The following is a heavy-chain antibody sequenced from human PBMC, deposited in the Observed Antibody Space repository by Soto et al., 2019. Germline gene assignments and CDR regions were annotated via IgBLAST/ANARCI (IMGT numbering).Heavy chain of an antibody. CDR2: IYSGGST. J-gene: IGHJ3*02. D-gene: IGHD3-22*01. CDR1: GFTVSSNY. V-gene: IGHV3-53*01. CDR3: ARDASSADAFDI. Sequence: GGSLRLSCAASGFTVSSNYMSWVRQAPGKGLEWVSVIYSGGSTYYADSVKGRFTISRDNSKNTLYLQMNSLRAEDTAVYYCARDASSADAFDIWGQGTMVTVSS.